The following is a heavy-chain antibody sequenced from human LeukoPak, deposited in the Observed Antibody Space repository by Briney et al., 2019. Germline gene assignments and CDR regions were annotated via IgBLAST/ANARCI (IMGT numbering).Heavy chain of an antibody. CDR1: GFSVSSYY. D-gene: IGHD2-21*02. V-gene: IGHV3-66*01. CDR3: TRGQSYCGADCYSD. J-gene: IGHJ4*02. Sequence: GGSLRLSCAASGFSVSSYYMSWVRQPPGKGLEWVSVMYTGGGRYYGDSVKGRFTISRDNSKNTVFLQMNSLRVEDTALYYCTRGQSYCGADCYSDWGQGTLVTVSS. CDR2: MYTGGGR.